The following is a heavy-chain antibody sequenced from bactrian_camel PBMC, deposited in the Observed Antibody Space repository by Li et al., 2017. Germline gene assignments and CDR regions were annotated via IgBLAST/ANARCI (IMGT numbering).Heavy chain of an antibody. J-gene: IGHJ6*01. Sequence: HVQLVESGGGSVQAGGSLRLSCVASGYTSKKYCMGWFRQAPGKEREGVVAIDSDGSTSCADSVKGRFTISKDNAKNTQYLQMNSLKPEDTAMYYCAARGPKVVVVTARVCTVTPADFGYWGQGTQVTVS. CDR1: GYTSKKYC. D-gene: IGHD2*01. CDR2: IDSDGST. CDR3: AARGPKVVVVTARVCTVTPADFGY. V-gene: IGHV3S26*01.